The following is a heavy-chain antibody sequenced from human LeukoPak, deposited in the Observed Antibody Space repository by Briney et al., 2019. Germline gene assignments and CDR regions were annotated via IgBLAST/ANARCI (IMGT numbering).Heavy chain of an antibody. Sequence: GESLKTSCKGSGYSFTSYWIGWVRQMPGKGLEWMGIIYPGDSDTRYSPSSQGQVTISADKSISTAYLQWSSLKASDTAMYYCARPNTYSSSWYSLNYWGQGTLVTVSS. CDR3: ARPNTYSSSWYSLNY. D-gene: IGHD6-13*01. CDR2: IYPGDSDT. CDR1: GYSFTSYW. V-gene: IGHV5-51*01. J-gene: IGHJ4*02.